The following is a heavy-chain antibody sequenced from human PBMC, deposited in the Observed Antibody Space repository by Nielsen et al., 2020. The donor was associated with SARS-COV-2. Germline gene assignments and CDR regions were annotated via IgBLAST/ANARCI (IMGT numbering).Heavy chain of an antibody. CDR1: GFTFGDYA. CDR3: AKEHKDAIYPGPFDI. Sequence: GSLRLSCTASGFTFGDYAMSWVRQAPGKGLEWVGFIRSKAYGGTTEYAASVKGRFTISRDDSKSIAYLQMNSLRAEDTAVYYCAKEHKDAIYPGPFDIWGQGTMVTVSS. CDR2: IRSKAYGGTT. J-gene: IGHJ3*02. V-gene: IGHV3-49*04. D-gene: IGHD2-2*02.